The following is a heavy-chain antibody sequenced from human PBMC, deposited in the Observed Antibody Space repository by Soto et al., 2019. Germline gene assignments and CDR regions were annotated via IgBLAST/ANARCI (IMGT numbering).Heavy chain of an antibody. J-gene: IGHJ6*02. CDR3: AGGRKTVYTITKSLVDYYYFVMAV. V-gene: IGHV3-33*01. D-gene: IGHD4-4*01. CDR1: GFTFNNYG. CDR2: IWYDGSNR. Sequence: PGGSLRLSCAASGFTFNNYGMHWVRQAPGKGLEWVALIWYDGSNREYADSVKGRFTISRDNSKNTLYLQMSSLRVEDTAVYYCAGGRKTVYTITKSLVDYYYFVMAVWGQGTTVTVSS.